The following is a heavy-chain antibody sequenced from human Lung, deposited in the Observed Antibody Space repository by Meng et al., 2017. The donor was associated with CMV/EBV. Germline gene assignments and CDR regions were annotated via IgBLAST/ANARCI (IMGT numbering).Heavy chain of an antibody. CDR1: GFTFNFYP. J-gene: IGHJ4*02. D-gene: IGHD3-3*01. V-gene: IGHV3-30-3*01. Sequence: SXAASGFTFNFYPLHWVRQAPGRGLEWVAVISDDGTSQYYADSVKGRFTISRDSLKNTLYLQMNGLRPDDTAVYYCARAISITVFGVALDYWGRGXLVTVSS. CDR2: ISDDGTSQ. CDR3: ARAISITVFGVALDY.